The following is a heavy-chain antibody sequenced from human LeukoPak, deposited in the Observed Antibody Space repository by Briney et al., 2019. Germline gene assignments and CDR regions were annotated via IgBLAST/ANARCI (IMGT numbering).Heavy chain of an antibody. CDR1: GGSISSSHYY. CDR3: ARELQLVEFLLDY. CDR2: IYTSGST. D-gene: IGHD6-6*01. V-gene: IGHV4-61*02. Sequence: KPSETLSLTCTVSGGSISSSHYYWGWIRQPAGKGLEWIGRIYTSGSTNYNPSLKSRVTISVDTSKNQFSLKLSSVTAADTAVYYCARELQLVEFLLDYWGQGTLVTVSS. J-gene: IGHJ4*02.